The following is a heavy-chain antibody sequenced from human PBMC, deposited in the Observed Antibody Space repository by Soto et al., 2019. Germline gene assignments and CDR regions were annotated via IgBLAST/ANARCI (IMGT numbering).Heavy chain of an antibody. D-gene: IGHD2-2*01. CDR1: GGSISSGGYY. Sequence: QVQLQESGPGLVKPSQTLSLTCTVSGGSISSGGYYWSWIRQHPGKGLEWIGYIHYSGGTYYNPSLKGRVTISVDTSKTQSTLKLRSVTAADTAVYYCARGRTSSPTPGDYWGQGTLVTVSS. CDR2: IHYSGGT. CDR3: ARGRTSSPTPGDY. J-gene: IGHJ4*02. V-gene: IGHV4-31*03.